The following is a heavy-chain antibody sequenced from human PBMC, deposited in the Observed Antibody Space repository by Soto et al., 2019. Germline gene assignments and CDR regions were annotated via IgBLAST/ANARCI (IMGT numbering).Heavy chain of an antibody. Sequence: ASVKVSCKASGYTFTSYDINWVRQATGQGLEYLGWMNPNSGNTAYVQKFQGRVTMTWDTSITTAYMKLSSLRSEDTAVYFCARGIKYGAYSRWFDPWGQGTLVTVSS. D-gene: IGHD4-17*01. CDR3: ARGIKYGAYSRWFDP. CDR2: MNPNSGNT. CDR1: GYTFTSYD. J-gene: IGHJ5*02. V-gene: IGHV1-8*01.